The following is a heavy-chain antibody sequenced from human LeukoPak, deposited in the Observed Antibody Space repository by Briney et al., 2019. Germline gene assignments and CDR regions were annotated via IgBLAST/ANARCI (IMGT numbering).Heavy chain of an antibody. J-gene: IGHJ4*02. Sequence: PGGSLRLSCAASGFAFSSYWMSWVRQAPGKWLEWLANIKQDGSEKYYVDSVKGRFTISRDNAKNSLYLQMNSLRAEDTAVYYCARDPGHYGEGDFDYWGQGTLVTVSS. D-gene: IGHD4-17*01. CDR2: IKQDGSEK. V-gene: IGHV3-7*01. CDR1: GFAFSSYW. CDR3: ARDPGHYGEGDFDY.